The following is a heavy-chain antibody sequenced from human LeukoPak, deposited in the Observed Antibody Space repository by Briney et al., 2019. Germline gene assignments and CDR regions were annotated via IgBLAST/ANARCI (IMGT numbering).Heavy chain of an antibody. CDR3: ARGPKSSRKRIQH. CDR1: GGSFSGYY. Sequence: SETLSLTCAVYGGSFSGYYWSWIRQPPGKGLEWIGEINHSGSTNYNPSLKSRVTISVDTSKNQFSLKLSPVTAADTAVYYCARGPKSSRKRIQHWGQGTLVTVSS. CDR2: INHSGST. D-gene: IGHD6-19*01. J-gene: IGHJ1*01. V-gene: IGHV4-34*01.